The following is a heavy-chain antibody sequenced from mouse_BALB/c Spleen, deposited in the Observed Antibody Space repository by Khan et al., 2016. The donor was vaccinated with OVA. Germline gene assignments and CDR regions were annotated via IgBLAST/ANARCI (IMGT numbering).Heavy chain of an antibody. J-gene: IGHJ4*01. CDR2: IWSDGST. V-gene: IGHV2-6-1*01. D-gene: IGHD2-10*01. Sequence: VQLQESGPGLVAPSQSLSITCTISGFSLTNYGVHWVRQPPGKGLEWLVVIWSDGSTTYNSALQSRLTISKDNSKNQVFLKMNSLQTHDTAVYFCARQPYYHYNIMDYWGQGTSVTVSS. CDR3: ARQPYYHYNIMDY. CDR1: GFSLTNYG.